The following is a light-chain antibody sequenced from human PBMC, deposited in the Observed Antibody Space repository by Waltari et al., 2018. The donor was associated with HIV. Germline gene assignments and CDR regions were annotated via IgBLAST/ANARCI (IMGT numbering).Light chain of an antibody. CDR3: QQYGGSPPIT. V-gene: IGKV3-20*01. J-gene: IGKJ5*01. CDR2: GAS. Sequence: EIVLTQSPGTLSLSPGERATLSCRASQSVSSNYLAWYQQKPGQAPRPLIYGASSSATGIPDRFSGSGSGTDFTLSISRLEPEDFAVYYCQQYGGSPPITFGQGTRLEIK. CDR1: QSVSSNY.